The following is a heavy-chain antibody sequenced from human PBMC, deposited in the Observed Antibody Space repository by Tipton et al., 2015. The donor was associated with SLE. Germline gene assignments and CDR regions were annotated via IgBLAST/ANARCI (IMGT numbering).Heavy chain of an antibody. Sequence: TLSLTCTVSGGSISSYYWSWIRQPPGKGLEWIGYIYYSGSTNYNPSLKSRVTISVDTSKNQFSLKLSSASAADTAVYYCARIVAAAGTRYFDYWGQGTLVTVSS. CDR1: GGSISSYY. V-gene: IGHV4-59*01. CDR3: ARIVAAAGTRYFDY. CDR2: IYYSGST. J-gene: IGHJ4*02. D-gene: IGHD6-13*01.